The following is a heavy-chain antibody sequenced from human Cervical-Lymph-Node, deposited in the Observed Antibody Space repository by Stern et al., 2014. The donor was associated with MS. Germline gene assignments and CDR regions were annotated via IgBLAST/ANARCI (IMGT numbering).Heavy chain of an antibody. V-gene: IGHV3-48*01. J-gene: IGHJ4*02. CDR3: ARVGSVAGTWPDY. CDR1: GFTFNTYN. Sequence: VQLVQSGGGLVQPGGSLRLSCAASGFTFNTYNMNWVRQAPGKGLEWVSYISSSSSPIYYADSVKGRFTISRDNARNSLYLEMNSLRAEDTAVYYCARVGSVAGTWPDYWGQGTLVTVSS. CDR2: ISSSSSPI. D-gene: IGHD6-19*01.